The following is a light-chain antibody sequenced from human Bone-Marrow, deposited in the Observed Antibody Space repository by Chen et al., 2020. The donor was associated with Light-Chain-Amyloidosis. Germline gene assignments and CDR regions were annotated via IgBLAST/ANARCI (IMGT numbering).Light chain of an antibody. CDR1: SSNIGRNY. J-gene: IGLJ3*02. Sequence: QSVLTQPPSASGTPGQRVTISCSGSSSNIGRNYVYWYQQLPGTAPKLLIFLNGQRPSGVPDRFSGSKSGTSGSLAIRGLQSDDEADYFCVAWDDSLAGWVFGGGTKLTVL. CDR3: VAWDDSLAGWV. CDR2: LNG. V-gene: IGLV1-47*01.